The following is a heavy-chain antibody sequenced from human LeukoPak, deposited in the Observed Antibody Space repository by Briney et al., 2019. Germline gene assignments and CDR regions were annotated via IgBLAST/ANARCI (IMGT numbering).Heavy chain of an antibody. CDR2: INPSGGST. J-gene: IGHJ5*02. Sequence: ASVKVSCKASGYTFTSYYMHWVRQAPGQGLEWMGIINPSGGSTSYAQKYQGRVTMTRDTSTSTVYMELSSLRSEDTAVYYCARVSSRRYDILTSNWFDPWGQGTLVTVSS. V-gene: IGHV1-46*01. CDR1: GYTFTSYY. D-gene: IGHD3-9*01. CDR3: ARVSSRRYDILTSNWFDP.